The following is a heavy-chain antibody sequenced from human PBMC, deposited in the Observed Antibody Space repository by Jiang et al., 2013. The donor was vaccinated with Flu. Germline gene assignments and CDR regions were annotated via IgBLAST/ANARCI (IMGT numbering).Heavy chain of an antibody. D-gene: IGHD6-6*01. CDR3: ARHVGSSKYYFDY. CDR2: VYYSGYT. CDR1: GGSISSSSYY. Sequence: SGSGLVKPSETLSLTCTVSGGSISSSSYYWGWIRQPPGKGLEWIGSVYYSGYTDYNPSLKSRVTISVDTSKNHFSLKLSSVTAADTAVYYCARHVGSSKYYFDYWGQGTLVTVSS. J-gene: IGHJ4*02. V-gene: IGHV4-39*01.